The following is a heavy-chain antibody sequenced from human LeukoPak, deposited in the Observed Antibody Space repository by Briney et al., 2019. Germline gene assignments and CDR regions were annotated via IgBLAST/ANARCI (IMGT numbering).Heavy chain of an antibody. D-gene: IGHD3-9*01. V-gene: IGHV4-4*07. CDR2: IYTIGST. J-gene: IGHJ3*02. Sequence: SETLSLTCTVSGGSISSYYWRWIRQPAARVGEWIGRIYTIGSTTYNTTLKSRVTMSVDTSKNQFSLKLSSVTAADTAVYYCASQILTGYPYDAFDIWGQGTMVTVSS. CDR1: GGSISSYY. CDR3: ASQILTGYPYDAFDI.